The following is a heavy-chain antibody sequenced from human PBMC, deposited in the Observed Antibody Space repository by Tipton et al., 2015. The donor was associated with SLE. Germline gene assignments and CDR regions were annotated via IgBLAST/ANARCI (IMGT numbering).Heavy chain of an antibody. D-gene: IGHD3-3*01. V-gene: IGHV1-18*01. Sequence: SGPEVKKPGASVKVSCKASGYTFNSYGIGWVRQAPGKGLEWMGWISAYNGNTNYAQKLQGRVTMTTDTSTSKAYKGLRSVGSDDTAVYYCARVPWTDFWSGYYAPDYWVQCTLFTVSS. CDR3: ARVPWTDFWSGYYAPDY. CDR2: ISAYNGNT. J-gene: IGHJ4*02. CDR1: GYTFNSYG.